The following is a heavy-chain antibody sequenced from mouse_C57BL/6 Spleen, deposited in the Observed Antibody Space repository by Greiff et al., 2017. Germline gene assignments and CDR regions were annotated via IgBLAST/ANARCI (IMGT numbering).Heavy chain of an antibody. Sequence: QVKLQQPGAELVKPGASVKLSCKASGYTFSSYWMHWVKQRPGQGLEWFGMTHPNSGSTNYNETFKSKATLPVDKSSSPAYLLLSSQTAGDSAVYYCARRGPYSNYVAYWGQGTLVTVSA. D-gene: IGHD2-5*01. J-gene: IGHJ3*01. V-gene: IGHV1-64*01. CDR3: ARRGPYSNYVAY. CDR2: THPNSGST. CDR1: GYTFSSYW.